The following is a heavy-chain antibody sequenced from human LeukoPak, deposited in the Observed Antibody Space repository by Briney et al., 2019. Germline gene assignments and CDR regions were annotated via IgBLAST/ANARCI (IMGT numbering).Heavy chain of an antibody. CDR1: GGSFSGYY. J-gene: IGHJ4*02. CDR2: INHSGST. CDR3: AYPSRSLDY. V-gene: IGHV4-34*01. D-gene: IGHD3-10*01. Sequence: SETLSLTCAVYGGSFSGYYWSWIRQPPGKGLEWIGEINHSGSTNYNPSLTSRVTISVDTSKNQFSLKLSSVTAADTAVYYCAYPSRSLDYWGQGTLVTVSS.